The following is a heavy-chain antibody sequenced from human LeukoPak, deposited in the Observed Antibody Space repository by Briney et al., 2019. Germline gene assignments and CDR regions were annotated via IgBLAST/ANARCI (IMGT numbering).Heavy chain of an antibody. D-gene: IGHD6-13*01. CDR3: ARNPYSSSWVGAFDI. CDR1: GGSFSGYY. Sequence: PSETLSLTCAVYGGSFSGYYWSWIRQPPGKGLEWIGEINHSGSTNYNPSLKSRVTISVDTSKNQFSLKLSSVTAADTAVYYCARNPYSSSWVGAFDIWGQGTMVTVSS. V-gene: IGHV4-34*01. J-gene: IGHJ3*02. CDR2: INHSGST.